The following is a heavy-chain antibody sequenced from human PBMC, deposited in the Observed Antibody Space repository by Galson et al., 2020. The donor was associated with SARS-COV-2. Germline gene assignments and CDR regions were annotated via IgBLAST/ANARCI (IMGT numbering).Heavy chain of an antibody. D-gene: IGHD2-2*01. Sequence: GGSLRLSCAASGFTFGSFAMHWVRQAPGKGLEWVAVISYDGSNKYYADSVKGRFTISRDNSKNTLYLRMNSLRADDTAVYFCVRDTCSSTSCPTPYFDYWGQGTLVTVSA. CDR1: GFTFGSFA. CDR2: ISYDGSNK. J-gene: IGHJ4*02. CDR3: VRDTCSSTSCPTPYFDY. V-gene: IGHV3-30*04.